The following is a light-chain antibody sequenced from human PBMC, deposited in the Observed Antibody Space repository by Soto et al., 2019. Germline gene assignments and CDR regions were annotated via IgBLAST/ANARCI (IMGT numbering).Light chain of an antibody. J-gene: IGLJ1*01. Sequence: QSVLTQPPSASGSPGQSVTISCTGLSSDVGAYDYVSWYQQHPGKAPKLLIYEVSKRPSGVPRRFSGSKSGTSASLAITGLQAEDEADYYCQSYDSSLSGVFGTGTKVTVL. CDR3: QSYDSSLSGV. CDR2: EVS. CDR1: SSDVGAYDY. V-gene: IGLV2-8*01.